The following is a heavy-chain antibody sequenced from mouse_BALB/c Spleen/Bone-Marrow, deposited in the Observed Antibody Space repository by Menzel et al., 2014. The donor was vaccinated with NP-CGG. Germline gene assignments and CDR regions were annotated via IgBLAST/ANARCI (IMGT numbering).Heavy chain of an antibody. V-gene: IGHV1-80*01. CDR3: ALYGNYAGN. CDR1: GYAFSSYW. CDR2: IYPGDGDT. J-gene: IGHJ3*01. Sequence: QVHVKQSGAELVRPGSSVKISCKASGYAFSSYWMSWVKQRPGQGLEWIGQIYPGDGDTNYNGKFKGKATLTADKSSSTAYMQLSSLTSEDSAVYFCALYGNYAGNWGQGTLVTVSA. D-gene: IGHD2-1*01.